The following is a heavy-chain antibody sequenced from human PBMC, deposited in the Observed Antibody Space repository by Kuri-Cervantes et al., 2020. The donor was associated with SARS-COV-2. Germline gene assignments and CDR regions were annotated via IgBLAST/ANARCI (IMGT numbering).Heavy chain of an antibody. D-gene: IGHD6-6*01. CDR1: GGSISSSSYY. CDR3: ARQGGQLVLHWYFDL. CDR2: IYYSGST. V-gene: IGHV4-39*01. J-gene: IGHJ2*01. Sequence: GSLRLSCTVFGGSISSSSYYWGWIRQPPGKGLEWIGSIYYSGSTYYNPSLKSRVTISVDTSKNQFSLKLSSVTAADTAVYYCARQGGQLVLHWYFDLWGRGTLVTVSS.